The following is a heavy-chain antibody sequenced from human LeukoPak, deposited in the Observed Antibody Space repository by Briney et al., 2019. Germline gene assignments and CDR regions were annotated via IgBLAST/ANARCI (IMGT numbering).Heavy chain of an antibody. V-gene: IGHV4-59*01. J-gene: IGHJ6*03. Sequence: PTETLSLTCTVSGGSISSYYWSWIRQPPGKGLEWIGYIYYSGSTNYNPSLKSRVTISVDTSKNQFSLKLSSVTAADTAVYYCARGRSSMVRGYYYYYMDVWGKGTTVTISS. D-gene: IGHD3-10*01. CDR3: ARGRSSMVRGYYYYYMDV. CDR1: GGSISSYY. CDR2: IYYSGST.